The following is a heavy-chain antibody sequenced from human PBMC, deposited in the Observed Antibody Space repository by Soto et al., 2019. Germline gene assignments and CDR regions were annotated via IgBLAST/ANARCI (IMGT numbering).Heavy chain of an antibody. CDR1: GYTFTGYY. CDR3: ARDLGITPTLRY. V-gene: IGHV1-2*02. Sequence: ASVKVSCKASGYTFTGYYMHWVLQAPGQGLEWMGWINPNSGGTNYAQKFQGRVTMTRDTSIGTAYMELSRLRSDDTAVYYCARDLGITPTLRYWGQGTLVTVSS. J-gene: IGHJ4*02. D-gene: IGHD3-16*01. CDR2: INPNSGGT.